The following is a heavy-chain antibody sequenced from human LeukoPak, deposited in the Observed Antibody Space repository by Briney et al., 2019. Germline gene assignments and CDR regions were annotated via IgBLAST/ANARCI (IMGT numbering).Heavy chain of an antibody. Sequence: PGESLKISCKASGYTLTNYWIGWVRQMPGKGLEWMGIIQPGDSSTGYSPSFQGQVTISADKSISTAYLQWSSLKASDTAMYYCARWPRGSTNCYIDYWGQGTLVTVSS. V-gene: IGHV5-51*01. D-gene: IGHD2/OR15-2a*01. CDR3: ARWPRGSTNCYIDY. CDR2: IQPGDSST. CDR1: GYTLTNYW. J-gene: IGHJ4*02.